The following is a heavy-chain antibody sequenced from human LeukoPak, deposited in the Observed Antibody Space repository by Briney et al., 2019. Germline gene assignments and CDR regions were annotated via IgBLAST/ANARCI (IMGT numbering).Heavy chain of an antibody. J-gene: IGHJ3*02. CDR2: ISSSSTYI. Sequence: GGSLRLSCAASGFTFSSYSMNWVRQAPGKGLEWVSSISSSSTYIYYADPVKGRFTISRDNAKNSLYLQMNSLRAEDTAVYYCATDDLDTFDIWGQGTMVTVSS. CDR3: ATDDLDTFDI. V-gene: IGHV3-21*01. D-gene: IGHD3/OR15-3a*01. CDR1: GFTFSSYS.